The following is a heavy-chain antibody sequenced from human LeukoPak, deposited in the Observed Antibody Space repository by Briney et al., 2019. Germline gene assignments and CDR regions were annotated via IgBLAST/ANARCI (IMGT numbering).Heavy chain of an antibody. V-gene: IGHV3-30*18. Sequence: GGSLRLSCAASGFTFSSYGMHWVRQAPGKGLEWVAVISYDGSNKYYADSVKGRFTISRDNSKNTLYLQMNSLRAEDTAVYYCAKDLYTSRAVAGMGLDYWGQGTLVTVSS. CDR3: AKDLYTSRAVAGMGLDY. J-gene: IGHJ4*02. D-gene: IGHD6-19*01. CDR1: GFTFSSYG. CDR2: ISYDGSNK.